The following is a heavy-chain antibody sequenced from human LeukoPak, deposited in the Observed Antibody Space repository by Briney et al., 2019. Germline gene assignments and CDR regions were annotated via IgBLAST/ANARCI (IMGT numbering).Heavy chain of an antibody. Sequence: GGSLRLSCAASGFTVSSNYMSWVRQAPGKGLKWVSVIYSGGSTYYADSVKGRFTISRDNAKNSLYLQMSSLRAEDTAVYYCAELGITMIGGVWGKGTTVTISS. CDR2: IYSGGST. V-gene: IGHV3-66*01. D-gene: IGHD3-10*02. CDR3: AELGITMIGGV. J-gene: IGHJ6*04. CDR1: GFTVSSNY.